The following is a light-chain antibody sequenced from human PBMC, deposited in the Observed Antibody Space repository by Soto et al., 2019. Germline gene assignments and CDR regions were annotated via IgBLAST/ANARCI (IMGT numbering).Light chain of an antibody. Sequence: EIVLTQSPATLSFSPGERATLSCRASQSVNTYLAWFQQKPGQAPRLLIYGASNRATGIPARFSGSGSGTDFTLTISSLEPEDFATYYCLQDYSYPQTFGQGTKVDI. V-gene: IGKV3-11*01. J-gene: IGKJ1*01. CDR1: QSVNTY. CDR2: GAS. CDR3: LQDYSYPQT.